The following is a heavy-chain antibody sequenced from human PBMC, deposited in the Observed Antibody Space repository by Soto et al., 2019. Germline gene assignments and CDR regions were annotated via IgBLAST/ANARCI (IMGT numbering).Heavy chain of an antibody. D-gene: IGHD6-19*01. V-gene: IGHV3-23*01. CDR1: GFTFSSYT. CDR2: ISGSGGST. CDR3: AKERAVAV. Sequence: EVQLLESGGGLVQPGGSLRLSCAASGFTFSSYTMNWVRQAPGKGLEWVSSISGSGGSTYYADSVKGRFTISRDNSKNTLYLQMSSMRAEDTAVYYCAKERAVAVWGQGTLVTVSS. J-gene: IGHJ4*02.